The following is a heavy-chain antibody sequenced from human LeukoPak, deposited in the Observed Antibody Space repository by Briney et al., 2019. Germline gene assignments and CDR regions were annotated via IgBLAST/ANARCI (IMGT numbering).Heavy chain of an antibody. D-gene: IGHD3-3*01. CDR3: ARHSIYDFWSA. CDR2: IYYSGST. V-gene: IGHV4-39*01. J-gene: IGHJ4*02. CDR1: GGSISSSSYY. Sequence: NPSETLSLTCTVSGGSISSSSYYWGWIRQPPGKGLEWIGSIYYSGSTYYNPSLKSRVTISVDTSKNQFSLKLSSVTAAGTAVYYCARHSIYDFWSAWGQGTLVTVSS.